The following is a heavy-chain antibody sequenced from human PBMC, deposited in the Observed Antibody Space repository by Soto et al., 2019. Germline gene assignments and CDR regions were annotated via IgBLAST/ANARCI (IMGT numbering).Heavy chain of an antibody. Sequence: SETLSLTCTVSGGSISSYYWGWIRQPPGKGLEWIGYIYYSGSTNYNPSLKSRVTISVDTSKNQFSLKLSSVTAADTAVYYCARARVPYYDILTGYYARDYFDYWGQGTLVTVSS. V-gene: IGHV4-59*01. CDR2: IYYSGST. CDR3: ARARVPYYDILTGYYARDYFDY. CDR1: GGSISSYY. D-gene: IGHD3-9*01. J-gene: IGHJ4*02.